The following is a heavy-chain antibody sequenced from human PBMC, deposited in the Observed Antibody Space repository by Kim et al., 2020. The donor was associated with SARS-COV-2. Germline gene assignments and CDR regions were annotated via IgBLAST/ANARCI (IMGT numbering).Heavy chain of an antibody. CDR2: ISSSGGST. Sequence: GGSLRLSCAASGFTFSNYAMSWVRQAPGKGLEWVSAISSSGGSTYYADSVKGRFTISRDNTKNTLYLQMNSLRAEDTAVYYCAKDARGNYVGYFQHWSQGTLVSVSS. D-gene: IGHD3-3*01. J-gene: IGHJ1*01. CDR1: GFTFSNYA. V-gene: IGHV3-23*01. CDR3: AKDARGNYVGYFQH.